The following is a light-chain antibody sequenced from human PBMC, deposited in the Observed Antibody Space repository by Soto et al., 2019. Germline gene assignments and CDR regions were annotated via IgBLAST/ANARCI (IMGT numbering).Light chain of an antibody. CDR3: QTWGTAIV. CDR2: LNNDGSH. J-gene: IGLJ2*01. CDR1: SGHSSYA. Sequence: QLVLTQSPSASASLGASVKLTCTLSSGHSSYAIAWHQQQPEKGPRYVMKLNNDGSHSKGDGIPDRFSGSSSGAERYLTISSLQSEDEADYYCQTWGTAIVFGGGTKVTVL. V-gene: IGLV4-69*01.